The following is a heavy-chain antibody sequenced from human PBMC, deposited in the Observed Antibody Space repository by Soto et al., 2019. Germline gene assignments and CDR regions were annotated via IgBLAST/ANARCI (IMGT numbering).Heavy chain of an antibody. D-gene: IGHD2-2*01. V-gene: IGHV1-18*01. J-gene: IGHJ5*02. CDR2: ISLYSDGT. Sequence: ASVKVSCKTSGYTFSSYGITWVRQAPGQPLEWLGWISLYSDGTNYAQKFQGRVSMTTDTSTTTAYMELRSLRSDDTAVYYCARVVPGAEAWFGPWGQGTLVTFS. CDR1: GYTFSSYG. CDR3: ARVVPGAEAWFGP.